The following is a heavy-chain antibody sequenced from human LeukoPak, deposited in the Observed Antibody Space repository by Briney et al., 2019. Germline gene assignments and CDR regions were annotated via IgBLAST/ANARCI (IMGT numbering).Heavy chain of an antibody. D-gene: IGHD3-10*01. J-gene: IGHJ4*02. V-gene: IGHV3-74*01. CDR3: RRLGSGSTLDC. CDR2: ISSDGSST. Sequence: PGGSLRLSCAASGFSFSSYWMHWVRQAPGKGLVWVSRISSDGSSTIYADSVKGRFTISRDNAKNTLYLQMISLRAEDTAVYYCRRLGSGSTLDCWGQGILVTVSS. CDR1: GFSFSSYW.